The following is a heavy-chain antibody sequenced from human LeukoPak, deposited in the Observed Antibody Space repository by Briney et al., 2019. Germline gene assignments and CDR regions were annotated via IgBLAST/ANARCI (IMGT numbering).Heavy chain of an antibody. CDR1: GFTFSSYW. CDR3: ATTTTRYDSSGYNLFDY. D-gene: IGHD3-22*01. J-gene: IGHJ4*02. V-gene: IGHV3-7*01. Sequence: GGSLRLSCAASGFTFSSYWMSWVRQAPGKGLEWVANIKQDGSEKYYVDSVKGRFTISRDNAKDSLYLQLNSLRAEDTAVYYCATTTTRYDSSGYNLFDYWGQGTLVTVSS. CDR2: IKQDGSEK.